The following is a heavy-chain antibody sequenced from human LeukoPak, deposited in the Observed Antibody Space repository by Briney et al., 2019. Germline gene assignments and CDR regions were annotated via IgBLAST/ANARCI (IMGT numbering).Heavy chain of an antibody. CDR3: AKDSIAVAGTTFDY. D-gene: IGHD6-19*01. CDR1: GFTFSSYA. CDR2: ISSNGGST. Sequence: PGGSLRLSCAASGFTFSSYAMHWVRQAPGKGLEYVSVISSNGGSTYYANSVKGRFTISRDNSKNTLYLQMNSLRAEDTAVYYCAKDSIAVAGTTFDYWGQGTLVTVSS. V-gene: IGHV3-64*01. J-gene: IGHJ4*02.